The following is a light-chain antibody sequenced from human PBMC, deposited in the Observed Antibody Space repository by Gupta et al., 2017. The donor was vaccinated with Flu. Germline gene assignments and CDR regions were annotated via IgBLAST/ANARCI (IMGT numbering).Light chain of an antibody. CDR1: QSVSGH. CDR3: QQYNNWPLT. J-gene: IGKJ4*01. CDR2: GVS. V-gene: IGKV3-15*01. Sequence: VLTLSPATLSVSPGERATLSCGASQSVSGHLAWYQQKPGQTPRLLIYGVSTRAPGIPARFSGSGSGTEFTLTISSLQAEDFAVYYCQQYNNWPLTFGGGTRVEI.